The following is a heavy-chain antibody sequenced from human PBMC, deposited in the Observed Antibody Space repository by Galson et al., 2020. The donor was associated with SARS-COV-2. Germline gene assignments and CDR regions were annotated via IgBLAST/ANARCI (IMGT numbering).Heavy chain of an antibody. CDR2: IRGSGDTT. D-gene: IGHD3-9*01. Sequence: GGSLRLSCAASGFTFSSCPMSWVRQAPGQGLEWVSEIRGSGDTTYYADSVKGRFTISRDTSKNTLYLQMNSLRAEDTAIYYCAKEVPMTGRTDEYFQHWGKGTLVTVSS. J-gene: IGHJ1*01. CDR1: GFTFSSCP. V-gene: IGHV3-23*01. CDR3: AKEVPMTGRTDEYFQH.